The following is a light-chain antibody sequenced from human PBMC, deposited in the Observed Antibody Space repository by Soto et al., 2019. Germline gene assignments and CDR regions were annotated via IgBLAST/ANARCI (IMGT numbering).Light chain of an antibody. CDR3: SSYSTTTTPQWV. CDR2: KVS. CDR1: SNDIGGYNY. Sequence: QSALTQPASVSGSPGQSITIPCTGSSNDIGGYNYVSWYQQHPGRAPKLVIYKVSDRPSGVSTRFSASKSGNTASLTISGLQAEDEDDYYCSSYSTTTTPQWVFGGVTKVTVL. J-gene: IGLJ3*02. V-gene: IGLV2-14*01.